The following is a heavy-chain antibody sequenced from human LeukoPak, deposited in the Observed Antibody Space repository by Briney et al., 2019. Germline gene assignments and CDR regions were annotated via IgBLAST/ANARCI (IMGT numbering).Heavy chain of an antibody. J-gene: IGHJ4*02. V-gene: IGHV1-2*02. D-gene: IGHD6-13*01. CDR1: GYTFTSYD. CDR3: ARVNAAAVAY. CDR2: INPNSGGT. Sequence: GASVKVSCKASGYTFTSYDINWVRQAPGQGLEWMGWINPNSGGTNYAQKFQGRVTMTRDTSISTAYMELSRLRSDDTAVYYCARVNAAAVAYWGQGTLVTVSS.